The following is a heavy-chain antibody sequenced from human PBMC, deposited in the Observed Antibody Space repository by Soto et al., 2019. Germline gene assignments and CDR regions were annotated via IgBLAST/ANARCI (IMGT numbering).Heavy chain of an antibody. Sequence: EVQLVESGGGLVKPGGSLRLSCAASGFTFSSYSMNWVRQAPGKGLEWVSSISSSSSYIYYADSVKGRFTISRDNAKNSLYLQMNSLRAEDTAVYYCARGLDTAMVSAYWGQGTLVTVSS. V-gene: IGHV3-21*01. CDR3: ARGLDTAMVSAY. J-gene: IGHJ4*02. CDR1: GFTFSSYS. CDR2: ISSSSSYI. D-gene: IGHD5-18*01.